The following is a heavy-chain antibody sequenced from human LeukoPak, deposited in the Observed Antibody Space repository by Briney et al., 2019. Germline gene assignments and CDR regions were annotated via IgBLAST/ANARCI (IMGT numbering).Heavy chain of an antibody. D-gene: IGHD3-10*01. CDR3: AKDLHYGSADY. Sequence: GGSLRLSCAAYGFTFSNYWMHWVRQDPGKGLVWVSFINPDGSTTNYADSVKGRFTISRDNAKNALYLQMNSLRAEDTAVYYCAKDLHYGSADYWGQGTLVTVSS. J-gene: IGHJ4*02. CDR1: GFTFSNYW. V-gene: IGHV3-74*01. CDR2: INPDGSTT.